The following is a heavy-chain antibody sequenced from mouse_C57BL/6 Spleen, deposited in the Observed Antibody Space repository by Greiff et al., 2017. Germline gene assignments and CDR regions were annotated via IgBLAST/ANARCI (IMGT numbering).Heavy chain of an antibody. Sequence: QVQLQQPGAELVRPGSSVKLSCKASGYTFTSYWMHWVKQRPIQGLEWIGNIDPSDSETHYNQKFKDKATLTVDKSSSTAYMQLSSLTSADSAVYYCARAESDWYFDVWGTGTTVTVSS. CDR3: ARAESDWYFDV. J-gene: IGHJ1*03. CDR2: IDPSDSET. V-gene: IGHV1-52*01. CDR1: GYTFTSYW.